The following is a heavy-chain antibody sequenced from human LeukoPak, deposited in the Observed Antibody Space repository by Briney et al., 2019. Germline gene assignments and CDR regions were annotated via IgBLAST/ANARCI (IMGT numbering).Heavy chain of an antibody. V-gene: IGHV1-46*01. CDR2: INPSGGST. Sequence: ASVKVSCMASGYTFTSYYMHWVRQAPGQGLEWMGIINPSGGSTSYAQKFQGRVTMTRDTSTSTVYMELGSLRSEDTAVYYCARVGSGKYYYDSSGPYYFDYWGQGTLVTVSS. J-gene: IGHJ4*02. CDR1: GYTFTSYY. D-gene: IGHD3-22*01. CDR3: ARVGSGKYYYDSSGPYYFDY.